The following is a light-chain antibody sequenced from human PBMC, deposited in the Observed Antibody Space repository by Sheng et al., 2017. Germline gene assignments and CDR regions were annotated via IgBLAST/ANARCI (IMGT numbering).Light chain of an antibody. Sequence: QSVLTQPPSMSGAPGQTVTISCTGSSSNLGAGYDVHWYQRLPGAVPKFILSTNANRPQGVPDRFSTSKSGTSASLAITGLQPDDEAEYYCQSYDNSLGGSYVFGTGTMVNVL. V-gene: IGLV1-40*01. CDR2: TNA. CDR3: QSYDNSLGGSYV. J-gene: IGLJ1*01. CDR1: SSNLGAGYD.